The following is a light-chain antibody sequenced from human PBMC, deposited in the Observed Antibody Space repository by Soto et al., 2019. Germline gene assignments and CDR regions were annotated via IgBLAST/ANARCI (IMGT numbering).Light chain of an antibody. CDR2: EVS. CDR1: SSDIGDYNY. CDR3: SSYAGSNNLV. J-gene: IGLJ2*01. Sequence: QAVVTQPPSASGSPGQSVTISCTGTSSDIGDYNYVSWYQQHPGEAPKLMIYEVSKRPSGVPDRFSGSKSGNTASLTVSGLQPEDEADYYCSSYAGSNNLVFGGGTQLTVL. V-gene: IGLV2-8*01.